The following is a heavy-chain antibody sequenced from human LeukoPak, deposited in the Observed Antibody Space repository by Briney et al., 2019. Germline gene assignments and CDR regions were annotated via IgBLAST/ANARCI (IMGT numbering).Heavy chain of an antibody. CDR2: IWYDGSNK. Sequence: PGGSLRLSCAASGFTFSSYGMHWVRQAPGKGLEWVAVIWYDGSNKYYADSVKGRFTISRDNSKNTLYLQMNSSRAEDTAVYYCARAGGDYDILTGYYRDDYWGQGTLVTVSS. V-gene: IGHV3-33*01. J-gene: IGHJ4*02. CDR1: GFTFSSYG. D-gene: IGHD3-9*01. CDR3: ARAGGDYDILTGYYRDDY.